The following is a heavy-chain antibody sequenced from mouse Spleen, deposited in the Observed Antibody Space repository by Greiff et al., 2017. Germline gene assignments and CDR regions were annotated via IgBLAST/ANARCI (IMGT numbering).Heavy chain of an antibody. CDR2: IYPGDGDT. CDR1: GYAFSSYW. J-gene: IGHJ2*01. CDR3: AREGDYYFDY. V-gene: IGHV1-80*01. Sequence: VVEPGASVKISCKASGYAFSSYWMNWVKQRPGKGLEWIGQIYPGDGDTNYNGKFKGKATLTADKSSSTAYMQLSSLTSEDSAVYFCAREGDYYFDYWGQGTTLTVSS.